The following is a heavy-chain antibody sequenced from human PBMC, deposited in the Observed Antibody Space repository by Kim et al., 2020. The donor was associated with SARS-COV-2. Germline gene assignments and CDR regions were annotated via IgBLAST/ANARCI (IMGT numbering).Heavy chain of an antibody. CDR2: INPNSGDT. J-gene: IGHJ4*02. CDR3: ARERREIAAGGTFFDS. D-gene: IGHD6-13*01. CDR1: GYSFTGYY. Sequence: ASVKVSCKTSGYSFTGYYMHWVRQAPGQGLEWMGRINPNSGDTNSAQKFQGRVTMTMDTSISTAYMELSRLIFDDTAVYYCARERREIAAGGTFFDSWGQ. V-gene: IGHV1-2*06.